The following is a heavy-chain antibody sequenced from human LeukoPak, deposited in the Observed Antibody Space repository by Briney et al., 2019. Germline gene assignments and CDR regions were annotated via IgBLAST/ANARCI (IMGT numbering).Heavy chain of an antibody. CDR3: ASLSITIFGVVATPQSYYYGMDV. Sequence: ASVKVSCKASGYTFTSYYMHWVRQAPGQGLEWMGIINPSGGSTSYAQKFQGRVTMTRDTSTSTVYMELSSLRSEDTAVYYCASLSITIFGVVATPQSYYYGMDVWGQGTTVTVSS. CDR1: GYTFTSYY. CDR2: INPSGGST. V-gene: IGHV1-46*01. J-gene: IGHJ6*02. D-gene: IGHD3-3*01.